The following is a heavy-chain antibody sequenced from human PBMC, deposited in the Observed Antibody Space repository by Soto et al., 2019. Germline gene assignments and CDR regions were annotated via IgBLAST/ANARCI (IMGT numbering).Heavy chain of an antibody. V-gene: IGHV1-8*01. Sequence: ASVKVSCKASGYTFTSYDVNWVRQATGQGLEWMGWMNPNSGNTGYVQKFQGRVTMTRNTSISTAYMELRSLRSDDTAVYYCATNRIIAAAGGYYYYGMDVWGQGTTVTVSS. CDR1: GYTFTSYD. CDR2: MNPNSGNT. CDR3: ATNRIIAAAGGYYYYGMDV. J-gene: IGHJ6*02. D-gene: IGHD6-13*01.